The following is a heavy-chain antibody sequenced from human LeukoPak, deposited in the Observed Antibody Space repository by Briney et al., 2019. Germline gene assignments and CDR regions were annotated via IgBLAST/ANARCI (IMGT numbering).Heavy chain of an antibody. D-gene: IGHD3-16*01. CDR1: GFTFSNYA. Sequence: GGSLRLSCAASGFTFSNYAMHWVRQAPGKGQEWVSVIWYDGNNRYYADSVKGRFTISRDNSKNTLYVQMDSLRAEDTAVYYCAKAGGLIASSGIDYWGQGTLVTVSS. CDR3: AKAGGLIASSGIDY. CDR2: IWYDGNNR. V-gene: IGHV3-33*06. J-gene: IGHJ4*02.